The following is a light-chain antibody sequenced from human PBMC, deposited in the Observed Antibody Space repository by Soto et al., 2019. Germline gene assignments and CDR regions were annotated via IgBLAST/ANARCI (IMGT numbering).Light chain of an antibody. V-gene: IGLV7-46*01. CDR3: SLSDGGAGV. Sequence: QTVVTQEPSLTVSPGGRVTLTCASSTGAVTSDHYPYWFQQKPDQAPGTLLYDTFNRYSWTPARFSGSLLGDRAALTLSGAQPEDEAEYFCSLSDGGAGVFGGGTKLTVL. J-gene: IGLJ3*02. CDR2: DTF. CDR1: TGAVTSDHY.